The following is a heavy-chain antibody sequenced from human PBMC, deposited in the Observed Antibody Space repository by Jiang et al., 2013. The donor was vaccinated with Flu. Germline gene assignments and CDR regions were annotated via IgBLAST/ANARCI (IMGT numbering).Heavy chain of an antibody. V-gene: IGHV4-38-2*02. CDR1: NYSISSGYY. Sequence: GPGLVKPSETLFLTCSVSNYSISSGYYWGRIRQSPGKGLEWIGSIYHSGSTYYNPSLRSRVTISVDSSQNQFSLRLRSVTAADTGVYYCAKVAIMIRGITLVSPFDYWGRAPWSPSPQ. D-gene: IGHD3-16*01. CDR2: IYHSGST. CDR3: AKVAIMIRGITLVSPFDY. J-gene: IGHJ4*02.